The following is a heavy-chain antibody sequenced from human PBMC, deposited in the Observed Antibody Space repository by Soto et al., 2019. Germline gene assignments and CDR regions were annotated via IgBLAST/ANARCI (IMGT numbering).Heavy chain of an antibody. Sequence: QVQLVESGGGVVQPEKSLRLSCAASGFTFSSYGMHWVRQAPGKGLEWVAVIWYDGSNEYYADSVKGRFTISRDNSKNTLYLQMNILRAEDTAVYYCARGRESGMDVWGQGTTVTVSS. CDR3: ARGRESGMDV. CDR2: IWYDGSNE. CDR1: GFTFSSYG. J-gene: IGHJ6*02. V-gene: IGHV3-33*01.